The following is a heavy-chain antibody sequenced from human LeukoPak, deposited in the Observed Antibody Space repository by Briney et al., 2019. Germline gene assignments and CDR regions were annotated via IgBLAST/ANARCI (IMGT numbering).Heavy chain of an antibody. Sequence: PGGSLRLSCAASGLPFMKYAMHWVRQAPGKGLEWVAVFSFDGINQDYADSVKGRFTISRDNSKNILYLQMNSLTTEDTAVYFCAREVAAGEDIWGQGTMVTVSS. D-gene: IGHD6-13*01. V-gene: IGHV3-30*03. CDR3: AREVAAGEDI. CDR1: GLPFMKYA. J-gene: IGHJ3*02. CDR2: FSFDGINQ.